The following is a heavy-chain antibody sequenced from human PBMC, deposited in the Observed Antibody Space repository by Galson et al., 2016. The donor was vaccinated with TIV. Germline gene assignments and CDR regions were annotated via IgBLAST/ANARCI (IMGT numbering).Heavy chain of an antibody. CDR3: ARLHLWLGHSFDI. D-gene: IGHD5-18*01. J-gene: IGHJ3*02. CDR1: GYTFTGYY. V-gene: IGHV1-2*02. Sequence: SVKVSCKASGYTFTGYYIHWVRQAPGQGLEWMGWINPNNGDADYGQKFQGRVTMTSDTSISTAYMELSSLRSDDTAVYYCARLHLWLGHSFDIWGQGTMVTVSS. CDR2: INPNNGDA.